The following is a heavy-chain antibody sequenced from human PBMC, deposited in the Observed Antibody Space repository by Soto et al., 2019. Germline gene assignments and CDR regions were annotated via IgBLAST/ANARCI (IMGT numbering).Heavy chain of an antibody. J-gene: IGHJ4*02. CDR3: ARGTYYYDSSGYYYVGYYFDY. Sequence: SETLSLTCAVYGGSFSGYYWSWIRQPPGKGLEWIGEINHSGSTNYNPSLKSRVTISVDTSKNQFSLKLSPVTAADTAVYYCARGTYYYDSSGYYYVGYYFDYWGQGTLVTVSS. V-gene: IGHV4-34*01. CDR1: GGSFSGYY. D-gene: IGHD3-22*01. CDR2: INHSGST.